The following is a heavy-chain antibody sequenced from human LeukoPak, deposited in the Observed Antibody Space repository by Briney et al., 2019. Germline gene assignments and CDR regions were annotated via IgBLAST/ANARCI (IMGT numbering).Heavy chain of an antibody. D-gene: IGHD4-17*01. Sequence: ASVKVSCKASGGTFSSYAISWVRQAPGQGLEGMGGIIPIFGTANYAQKFQGRVTITADESTSTAYMELSSLRSEDTAVYYCARGGYGDFQNPDYWGQGTLVTVSS. J-gene: IGHJ4*02. V-gene: IGHV1-69*13. CDR3: ARGGYGDFQNPDY. CDR1: GGTFSSYA. CDR2: IIPIFGTA.